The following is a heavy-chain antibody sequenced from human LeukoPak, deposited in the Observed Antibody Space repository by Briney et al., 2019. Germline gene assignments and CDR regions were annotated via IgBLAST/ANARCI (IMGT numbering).Heavy chain of an antibody. J-gene: IGHJ4*02. CDR1: GFTFSSYG. Sequence: ETGGSLRLSCAASGFTFSSYGMHWVRQAPGKGLEWVAVIWYDGSNKYYADSVKGRFTISRDNSKNTLYLQMNSLRAEDTAVYYCARRLRGRYYFDYWGQGTLVTVSS. CDR3: ARRLRGRYYFDY. CDR2: IWYDGSNK. D-gene: IGHD3-16*01. V-gene: IGHV3-33*01.